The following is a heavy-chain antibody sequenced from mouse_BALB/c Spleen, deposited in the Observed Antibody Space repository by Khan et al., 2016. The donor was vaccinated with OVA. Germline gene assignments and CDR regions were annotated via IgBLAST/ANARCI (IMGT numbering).Heavy chain of an antibody. CDR2: ISYDGSN. CDR1: GYSITSGYY. CDR3: AREDYDYSLDY. Sequence: EVQLQESGPGLVKPSQSLSLTCSVTGYSITSGYYWNWIRQFPGNKLEWMGYISYDGSNNYNPSLKNRFSITRDTSKNQFFLRLNSVTTEDTDTYYCAREDYDYSLDYWGRGTSVTVSS. D-gene: IGHD1-1*01. J-gene: IGHJ4*01. V-gene: IGHV3-6*02.